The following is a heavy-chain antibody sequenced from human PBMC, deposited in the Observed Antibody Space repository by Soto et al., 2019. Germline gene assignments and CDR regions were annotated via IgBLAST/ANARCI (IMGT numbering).Heavy chain of an antibody. CDR1: GFTFSSYG. V-gene: IGHV3-33*01. Sequence: QVQLVESGGGVVQPGRSLRLSCAASGFTFSSYGMHWVRQAPGKGLEWVAVIWYDGSNKYYADSVKGRFTISRDNSKNTLYLQMNSLRAEDTAVYYCARDSVIWNDEPYAFDIWGQGTMVTVSS. D-gene: IGHD1-1*01. CDR3: ARDSVIWNDEPYAFDI. J-gene: IGHJ3*02. CDR2: IWYDGSNK.